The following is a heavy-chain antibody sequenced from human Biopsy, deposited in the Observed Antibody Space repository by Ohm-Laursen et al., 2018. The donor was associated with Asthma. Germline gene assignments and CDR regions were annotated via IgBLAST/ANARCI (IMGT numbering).Heavy chain of an antibody. CDR1: RYTFSDSW. D-gene: IGHD1-7*01. CDR3: ARFIDGTFFVDY. J-gene: IGHJ4*02. Sequence: ESLKISCKTSRYTFSDSWIGWVRQMSGKGLEWMGIIFAANSETKYSPSFQGQVTISVDMSISTAFLQWSSLKASDTAMYYCARFIDGTFFVDYWGQGTLVTVSS. V-gene: IGHV5-51*01. CDR2: IFAANSET.